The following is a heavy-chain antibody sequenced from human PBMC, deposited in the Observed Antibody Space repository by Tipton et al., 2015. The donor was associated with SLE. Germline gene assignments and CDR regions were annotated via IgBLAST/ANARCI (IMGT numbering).Heavy chain of an antibody. Sequence: TLSLTCAVYGGSFSGYYWTWIRQPPGKGLEWIGEINHSGSTNYNPSLKSRVTISVDTSKNQFSLKLSSVTAADTAVYYCARFWSGYSYYFDYWGQGTLVTVSS. CDR1: GGSFSGYY. CDR3: ARFWSGYSYYFDY. D-gene: IGHD3-3*01. J-gene: IGHJ4*02. CDR2: INHSGST. V-gene: IGHV4-34*01.